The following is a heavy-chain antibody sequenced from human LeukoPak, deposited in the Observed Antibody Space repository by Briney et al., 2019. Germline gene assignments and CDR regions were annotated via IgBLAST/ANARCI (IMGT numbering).Heavy chain of an antibody. Sequence: ASVKVSCKVSGESITELGMHWVRQSPGKGLEWMGGLVPENYQTIYAQDFQGRVTMTEDTSTDTAYMELSSLRSEDTAIYYCALASGYYDSSGYYLEIWGQGTLVTVSA. CDR3: ALASGYYDSSGYYLEI. V-gene: IGHV1-24*01. J-gene: IGHJ3*02. CDR2: LVPENYQT. D-gene: IGHD3-22*01. CDR1: GESITELG.